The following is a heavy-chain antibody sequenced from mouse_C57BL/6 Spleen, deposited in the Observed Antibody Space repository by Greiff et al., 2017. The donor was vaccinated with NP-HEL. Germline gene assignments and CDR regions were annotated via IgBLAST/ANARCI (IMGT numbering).Heavy chain of an antibody. CDR1: GYTFTSYW. CDR3: ARRGCLPAWFAY. V-gene: IGHV1-55*01. CDR2: IYPGSGST. J-gene: IGHJ3*01. Sequence: QVQLQQPGAELVKPGASVKMSCKASGYTFTSYWITWVKQRPGQGLEWIGDIYPGSGSTNYNEKFKSKATLTVDTSSSTAYMQLSSLTSEDSAVYYCARRGCLPAWFAYWGQGTLVTVSA.